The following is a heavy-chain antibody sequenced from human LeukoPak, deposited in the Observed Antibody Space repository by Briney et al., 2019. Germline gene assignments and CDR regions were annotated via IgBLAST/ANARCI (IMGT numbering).Heavy chain of an antibody. D-gene: IGHD2-21*02. CDR3: ARERTRGGDLDY. CDR1: GFTFSRYS. Sequence: GGSLRLSCAASGFTFSRYSMNWVRQAPGKGLEWVSSISFNNVIFYADSVKGRFTISRDNAKNSFLLQMYSLRAEDTAVYYCARERTRGGDLDYWGQGALVTVSS. V-gene: IGHV3-21*01. CDR2: ISFNNVI. J-gene: IGHJ4*02.